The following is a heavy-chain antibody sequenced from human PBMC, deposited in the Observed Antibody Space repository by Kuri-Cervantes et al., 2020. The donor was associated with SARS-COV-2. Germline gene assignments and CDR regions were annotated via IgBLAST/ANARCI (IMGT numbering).Heavy chain of an antibody. CDR1: GGSFSGYY. D-gene: IGHD5-24*01. CDR2: IYTSGST. CDR3: ARVRRWLQSNDAFDI. V-gene: IGHV4-59*10. J-gene: IGHJ3*02. Sequence: GSLRLSCAVYGGSFSGYYWSWIRQPAGKGLEWIGRIYTSGSTNYNPSLKSRVTISVDTSKNQFSLKLSSVTAADTAVYYCARVRRWLQSNDAFDIWGQGTMVTVSS.